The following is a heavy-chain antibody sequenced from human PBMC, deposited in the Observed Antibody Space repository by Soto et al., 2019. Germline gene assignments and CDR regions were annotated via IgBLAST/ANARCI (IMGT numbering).Heavy chain of an antibody. CDR1: GYTFTSYD. CDR3: AVIGYCSSTSCYGVDS. D-gene: IGHD2-2*01. Sequence: QVQLVQSGAEVKKPGASVKVSCKASGYTFTSYDINWVRQATGQGLEWMVWMNPNSGNTGYAQKFQGRVTMTRNTSISTAYMELSSLRSEDTAVYYCAVIGYCSSTSCYGVDSWGQGTLVTVSS. J-gene: IGHJ4*02. CDR2: MNPNSGNT. V-gene: IGHV1-8*01.